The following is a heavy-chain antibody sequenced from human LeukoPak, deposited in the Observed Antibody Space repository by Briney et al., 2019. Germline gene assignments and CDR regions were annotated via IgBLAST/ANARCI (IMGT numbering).Heavy chain of an antibody. J-gene: IGHJ5*02. CDR1: GGSISSYY. V-gene: IGHV4-4*07. D-gene: IGHD1-7*01. Sequence: PSETLSLTCTVSGGSISSYYWSWIRQPAGEGLEWIGRIYTSGSTNYNPSLKSRVTMSVDTSKNQFSLKLSSVTAADTAVYYCAGDGGWGNWNYRTNWFDPWGQGTLVTVSS. CDR3: AGDGGWGNWNYRTNWFDP. CDR2: IYTSGST.